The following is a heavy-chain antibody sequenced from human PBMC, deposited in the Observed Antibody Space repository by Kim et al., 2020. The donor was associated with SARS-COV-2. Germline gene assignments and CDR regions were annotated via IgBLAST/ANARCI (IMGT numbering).Heavy chain of an antibody. D-gene: IGHD6-19*01. Sequence: VKCRFTISRDNAKNSLYLQMNSLRAEDAAVYYGARDGDVYSSGKDAFEIWGQGTMVTVSS. V-gene: IGHV3-11*06. J-gene: IGHJ3*02. CDR3: ARDGDVYSSGKDAFEI.